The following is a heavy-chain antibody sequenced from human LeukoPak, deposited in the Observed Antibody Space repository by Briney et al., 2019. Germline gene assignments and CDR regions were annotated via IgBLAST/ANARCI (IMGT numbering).Heavy chain of an antibody. Sequence: SETLSLTCTVSGGSISSSSYYWGWIRQPPGKGLEWIGSIYYSGSTYYNPSLKSRVTISVDTSKNQFSLKLSSVTAADTAVYYCARDRGYSGSYGSKRSGFDYWGQGTLVTVSS. J-gene: IGHJ4*02. CDR1: GGSISSSSYY. CDR3: ARDRGYSGSYGSKRSGFDY. CDR2: IYYSGST. D-gene: IGHD1-26*01. V-gene: IGHV4-39*07.